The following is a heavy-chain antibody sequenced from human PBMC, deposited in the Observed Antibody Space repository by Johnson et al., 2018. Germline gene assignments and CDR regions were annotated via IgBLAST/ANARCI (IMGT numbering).Heavy chain of an antibody. D-gene: IGHD3-10*01. CDR2: IIPIFGTT. CDR1: GGTLDTSA. CDR3: WRMLLWFGEFSSSSYYGMDV. J-gene: IGHJ6*02. Sequence: QVQLVESGAEVKKPGSSVKVSCKASGGTLDTSAINWVRQAPGQGLEWMGGIIPIFGTTNYAQKFQGRVTITADEYTSTSFMDLSSLRSEDPAMFYWWRMLLWFGEFSSSSYYGMDVWGQGTTVTVSS. V-gene: IGHV1-69*01.